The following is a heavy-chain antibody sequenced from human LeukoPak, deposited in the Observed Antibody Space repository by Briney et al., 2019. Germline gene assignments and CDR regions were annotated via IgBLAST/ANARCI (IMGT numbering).Heavy chain of an antibody. D-gene: IGHD5-12*01. CDR3: ARDKGATDYAFDI. CDR2: ISSSSSYI. V-gene: IGHV3-21*01. Sequence: NPGGSLRLSCAASGFTFSSYSMNWVRQAPGEGLEWVSSISSSSSYIYYADSVKGRFTISRDNAKNSLYLQMNSLRAEDTAVYYCARDKGATDYAFDIWGQGTMVTVSS. J-gene: IGHJ3*02. CDR1: GFTFSSYS.